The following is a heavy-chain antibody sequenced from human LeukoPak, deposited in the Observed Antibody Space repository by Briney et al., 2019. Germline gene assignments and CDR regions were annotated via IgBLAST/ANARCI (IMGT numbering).Heavy chain of an antibody. CDR3: ARGSRYQLLYWFDP. V-gene: IGHV1-18*04. Sequence: GASVTVSCKASGYTFTSYGISWVRQAPGQGLEWMGCISAYNGNTNYAQKLQGRVTMTTDTSTSTAYMELRSLRSDDTAVYYCARGSRYQLLYWFDPWGQGTLVTVSS. D-gene: IGHD2-2*01. CDR2: ISAYNGNT. CDR1: GYTFTSYG. J-gene: IGHJ5*02.